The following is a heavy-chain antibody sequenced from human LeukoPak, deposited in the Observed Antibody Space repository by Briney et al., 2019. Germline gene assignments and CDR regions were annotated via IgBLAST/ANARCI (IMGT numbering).Heavy chain of an antibody. CDR1: GFSFSSYG. CDR2: IWYDGSKR. D-gene: IGHD2-21*01. J-gene: IGHJ2*01. Sequence: GGSLRLSCAASGFSFSSYGMNWVRQAPGKGLEWVAVIWYDGSKRYYADSVKGRFTISRDDSKHTQYLQMDSLRAEDTAVYYCARGRGDNSDWYFDLWGRGTPVTVSS. V-gene: IGHV3-33*01. CDR3: ARGRGDNSDWYFDL.